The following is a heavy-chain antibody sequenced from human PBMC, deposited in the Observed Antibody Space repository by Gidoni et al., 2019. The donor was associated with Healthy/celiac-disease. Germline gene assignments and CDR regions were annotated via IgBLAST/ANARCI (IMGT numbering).Heavy chain of an antibody. CDR1: GGSISSGSYY. Sequence: QVQLQESGPGLVKPSQTLSLTCTVSGGSISSGSYYWSWIRQPGGKGLEWIGRIYTSGSTNYNPSLKSRVTISVDTSKNQFSLKLSSVTAADTAVYYCARDDWGAYCGGDCYAWGQGTLVTVSS. D-gene: IGHD2-21*02. CDR2: IYTSGST. J-gene: IGHJ4*02. V-gene: IGHV4-61*02. CDR3: ARDDWGAYCGGDCYA.